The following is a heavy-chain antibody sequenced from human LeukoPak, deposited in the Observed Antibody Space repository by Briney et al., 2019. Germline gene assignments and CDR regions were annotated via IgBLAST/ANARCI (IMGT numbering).Heavy chain of an antibody. CDR3: ASLIWGGGFDI. CDR1: GFTFSTFW. V-gene: IGHV3-7*01. J-gene: IGHJ3*02. CDR2: IKQDGSEI. D-gene: IGHD3-16*01. Sequence: GGSLSLSCPASGFTFSTFWLSWVGQAQGKGLKGVANIKQDGSEIYYVDSVKGRFTISRDNAKNSLYLQMNNLRAEDTAVYYCASLIWGGGFDIWGQGTMVTVSS.